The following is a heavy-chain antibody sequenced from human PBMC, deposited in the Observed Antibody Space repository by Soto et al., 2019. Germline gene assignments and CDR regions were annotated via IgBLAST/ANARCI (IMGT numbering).Heavy chain of an antibody. CDR3: TRDSGGPTNNFDP. Sequence: VKVSCKSSGYSFNSYEISWVRQAAGQGLEWMAWISPNRGTTGYAQRFQDRLTVTSNASLNTVYMELTSLRSEDTAVYFCTRDSGGPTNNFDPCGKGTQITVFS. J-gene: IGHJ5*02. CDR1: GYSFNSYE. D-gene: IGHD6-19*01. V-gene: IGHV1-8*01. CDR2: ISPNRGTT.